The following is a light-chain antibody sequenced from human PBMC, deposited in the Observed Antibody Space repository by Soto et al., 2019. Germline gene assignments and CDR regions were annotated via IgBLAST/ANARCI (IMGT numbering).Light chain of an antibody. CDR3: SSYAGSNNLV. CDR1: GSDIGGSDH. CDR2: EVS. J-gene: IGLJ3*02. V-gene: IGLV2-8*01. Sequence: QSALTQPASVSGSPGQSITISCTGTGSDIGGSDHVSWYQQHPGKAPKLMIYEVSKRPSGVPDRFSGSKSGNTASLTVSGLQAEDEADYYCSSYAGSNNLVFGGGTKLTVL.